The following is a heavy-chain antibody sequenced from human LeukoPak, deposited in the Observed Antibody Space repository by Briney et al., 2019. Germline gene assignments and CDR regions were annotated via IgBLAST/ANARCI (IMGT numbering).Heavy chain of an antibody. J-gene: IGHJ4*02. CDR2: ISTSSNTI. CDR1: GFIFSDYS. CDR3: ARGAAHSYGYFSDY. Sequence: GGSLRLSCAASGFIFSDYSMSWVRQAPGKGLEWLSFISTSSNTIYYADSAKGRFTVSRDNAKNSLFLQMNSLRPEDTATYYCARGAAHSYGYFSDYWGQGILVAGSS. D-gene: IGHD4-17*01. V-gene: IGHV3-48*01.